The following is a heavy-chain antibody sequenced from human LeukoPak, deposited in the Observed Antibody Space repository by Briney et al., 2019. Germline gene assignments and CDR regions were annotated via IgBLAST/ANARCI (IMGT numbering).Heavy chain of an antibody. V-gene: IGHV1-2*02. CDR2: LNPNSGGT. D-gene: IGHD3-3*01. CDR1: GYSFSGDY. CDR3: ARDPLFTMFGVGPPRDYY. Sequence: GASVKISCKAFGYSFSGDYISCVRQAPGQGLEWMGWLNPNSGGTNYAQKFQGRVTMTRDTSISTAYMELRSLRFDDTAVYYCARDPLFTMFGVGPPRDYYWGQGTLVTVSS. J-gene: IGHJ4*02.